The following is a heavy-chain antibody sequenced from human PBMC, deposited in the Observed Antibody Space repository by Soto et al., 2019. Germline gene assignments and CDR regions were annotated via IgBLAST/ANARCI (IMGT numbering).Heavy chain of an antibody. Sequence: EVQLVESGGGLVQPGGSLRLSCAASGFTFSSYWMAWVRQAPGKGLERVANIKPDGSEKYYVDSVKGRFTVSRDNGKNSLFLQINSLGAEDTAVYFCARGRSLTDSWGQGSLVIVSS. CDR3: ARGRSLTDS. V-gene: IGHV3-7*01. CDR2: IKPDGSEK. J-gene: IGHJ4*02. CDR1: GFTFSSYW. D-gene: IGHD4-17*01.